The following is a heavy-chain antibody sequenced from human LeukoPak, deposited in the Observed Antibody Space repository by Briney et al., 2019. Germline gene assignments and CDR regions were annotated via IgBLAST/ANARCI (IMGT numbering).Heavy chain of an antibody. Sequence: GASVKVSCKASGGTFSSYAISWVRQAPGQGLEWMGGIIPIFGTANYAQKFQGRVTITTDESTSTAYMELSSLRSEDTAVYYCARDSDPKTGRYAFDIWGQGTMVTVSS. D-gene: IGHD3-9*01. CDR1: GGTFSSYA. CDR2: IIPIFGTA. V-gene: IGHV1-69*05. CDR3: ARDSDPKTGRYAFDI. J-gene: IGHJ3*02.